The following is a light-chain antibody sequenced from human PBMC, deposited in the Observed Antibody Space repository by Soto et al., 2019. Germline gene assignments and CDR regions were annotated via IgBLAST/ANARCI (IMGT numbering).Light chain of an antibody. CDR1: NIGSKG. Sequence: SYELTQPPSVSVAPGKTASISCGGNNIGSKGVHWYQQKPGQAPVLVIYSDTDLPPVIPERCSGSNSANLATLPISSVEAGDEADYYCQVWYSGSAHLVFGGGTKLTVL. V-gene: IGLV3-21*04. J-gene: IGLJ2*01. CDR3: QVWYSGSAHLV. CDR2: SDT.